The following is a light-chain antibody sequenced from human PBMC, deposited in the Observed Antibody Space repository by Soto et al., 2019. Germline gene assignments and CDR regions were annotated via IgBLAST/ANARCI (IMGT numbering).Light chain of an antibody. Sequence: EIVLTQSPGTLSLSPGDRATLSCRASQSVSSDYLAWYQQKPGQAPRLLIYGASRGAAGIPDRFSGSGSVTDLTLTLSRLEPEDFAVYFCQQYGRSPMFTFGQGTKLEVK. CDR1: QSVSSDY. CDR3: QQYGRSPMFT. V-gene: IGKV3-20*01. J-gene: IGKJ2*01. CDR2: GAS.